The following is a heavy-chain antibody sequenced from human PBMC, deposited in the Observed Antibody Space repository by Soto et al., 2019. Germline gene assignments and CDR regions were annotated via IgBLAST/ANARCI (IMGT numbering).Heavy chain of an antibody. D-gene: IGHD3-22*01. Sequence: EASVKVSCKASGGTFSTYAISWVRQAPGQGLEWMGGIIPIFGTANYAQKFQGRVTITADESTSTAYMELRSLRSEDTAVYYCARGVHYARSVYYYFYWGQGTLVTVSS. CDR2: IIPIFGTA. J-gene: IGHJ4*02. V-gene: IGHV1-69*13. CDR1: GGTFSTYA. CDR3: ARGVHYARSVYYYFY.